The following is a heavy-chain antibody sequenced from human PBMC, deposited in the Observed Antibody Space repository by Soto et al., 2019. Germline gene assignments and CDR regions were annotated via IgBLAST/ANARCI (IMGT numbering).Heavy chain of an antibody. Sequence: GASVKVSCKASGYTFTSYGISWVRQAPGQGLEWMGWISAYNGNTNYAQKLQGRVTMTTDTSTSTAYMELRSLRSDDTAVYYCARAAEVDTAFVEEAFDYWGQGTLVTVSS. V-gene: IGHV1-18*01. J-gene: IGHJ4*02. CDR2: ISAYNGNT. D-gene: IGHD5-18*01. CDR1: GYTFTSYG. CDR3: ARAAEVDTAFVEEAFDY.